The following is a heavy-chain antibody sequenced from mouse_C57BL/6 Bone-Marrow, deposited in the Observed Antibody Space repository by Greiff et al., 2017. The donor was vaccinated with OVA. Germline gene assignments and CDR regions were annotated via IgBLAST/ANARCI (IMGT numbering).Heavy chain of an antibody. CDR1: GFSLSTFGMG. V-gene: IGHV8-8*01. Sequence: QVTLKESGPGILQPSQTLSLTCSFSGFSLSTFGMGVGWIRQPSGKGLVWLAHIWWDDDKYYNPALKSRLTISKATSKNQVSPKIANVDTADTATYYCARISTIVTTSYYYAMDYWGQGTSVTVSS. J-gene: IGHJ4*01. D-gene: IGHD2-5*01. CDR3: ARISTIVTTSYYYAMDY. CDR2: IWWDDDK.